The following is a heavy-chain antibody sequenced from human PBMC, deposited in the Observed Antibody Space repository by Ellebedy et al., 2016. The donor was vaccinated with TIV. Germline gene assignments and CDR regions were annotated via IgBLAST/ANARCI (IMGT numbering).Heavy chain of an antibody. Sequence: GGSLRLSCAASGFTFNSYGMHWVRQAPGKGLEWVAVISYDGSNKYYADSVKGRFTISIDISKNTLYLQMNSLRAEDTAVYYCAKDGGSGVWGSYRYYDYWGQGTLVTVSS. V-gene: IGHV3-30*18. J-gene: IGHJ4*02. CDR3: AKDGGSGVWGSYRYYDY. D-gene: IGHD3-16*02. CDR1: GFTFNSYG. CDR2: ISYDGSNK.